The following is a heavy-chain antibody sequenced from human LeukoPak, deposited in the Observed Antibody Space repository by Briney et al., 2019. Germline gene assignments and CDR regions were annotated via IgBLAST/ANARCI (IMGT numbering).Heavy chain of an antibody. CDR2: ISATGSNT. CDR1: GFTFGNYG. J-gene: IGHJ4*02. Sequence: GGSLRLSCAASGFTFGNYGIIWVRQAPGKGLQWVSFISATGSNTYYAESVKGRFTISGDNPRSTVFLHMSSLRVDDTGVYYCAKGLSSGWYDFDHWGQGTLVSVSS. V-gene: IGHV3-23*01. CDR3: AKGLSSGWYDFDH. D-gene: IGHD6-19*01.